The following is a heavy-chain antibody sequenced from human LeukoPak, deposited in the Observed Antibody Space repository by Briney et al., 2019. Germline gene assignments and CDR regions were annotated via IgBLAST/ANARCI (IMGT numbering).Heavy chain of an antibody. CDR2: IYTSGST. V-gene: IGHV4-4*07. CDR1: GGSISSYY. Sequence: SETLSLTCTVSGGSISSYYWSWIRQPAGKGLEWIGRIYTSGSTNYNPSLKSRVTMSVDTSKNQFSLKLSSVTAADTAVYYCAGGAYTAMAPYYFDYWGQGTLVTVSS. D-gene: IGHD5-18*01. CDR3: AGGAYTAMAPYYFDY. J-gene: IGHJ4*02.